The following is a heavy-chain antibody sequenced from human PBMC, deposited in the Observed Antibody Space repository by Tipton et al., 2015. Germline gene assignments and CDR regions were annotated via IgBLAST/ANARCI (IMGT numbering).Heavy chain of an antibody. Sequence: TLSLTCTVSGGSITIGAFYWSWIRRPPGKGLEWIGYIYYSGNTNYNPSLKSRATIFVDTSKNQFSLNLTSVTASDTAVYYCARHAYCVGXTCYVRLDTWFDPWGQGTLVTVSS. V-gene: IGHV4-61*08. CDR3: ARHAYCVGXTCYVRLDTWFDP. CDR1: GGSITIGAFY. CDR2: IYYSGNT. J-gene: IGHJ5*02. D-gene: IGHD2-21*01.